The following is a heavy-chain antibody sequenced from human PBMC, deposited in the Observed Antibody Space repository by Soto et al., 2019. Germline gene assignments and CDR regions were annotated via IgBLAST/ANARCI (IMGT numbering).Heavy chain of an antibody. J-gene: IGHJ6*02. CDR2: MNPNSGNT. Sequence: AASVEVSCKASGEAFASYDINWVRQATRQGLEWMGWMNPNSGNTGYAQKFQGRVTMTRNTSISTAYMELSSLRSEDTAVYYCARLGRGPIIALDYYYYGMDVWGQGTTVTVSS. CDR1: GEAFASYD. CDR3: ARLGRGPIIALDYYYYGMDV. V-gene: IGHV1-8*01. D-gene: IGHD2-15*01.